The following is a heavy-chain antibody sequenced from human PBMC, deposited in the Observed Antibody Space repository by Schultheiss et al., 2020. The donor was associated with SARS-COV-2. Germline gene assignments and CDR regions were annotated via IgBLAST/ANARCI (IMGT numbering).Heavy chain of an antibody. D-gene: IGHD3-3*02. Sequence: SGPTLVKPTQTLTLTCTFSGFSLSTSGMRVSWIRQPPGKALEWLARIDWDDDKFYSTSLKTRLTISKDTSKSQVVLTMTNMDPVDTATYYCARMPIRSYYFDYWGQGTLVTVSS. J-gene: IGHJ4*02. V-gene: IGHV2-70*04. CDR2: IDWDDDK. CDR3: ARMPIRSYYFDY. CDR1: GFSLSTSGMR.